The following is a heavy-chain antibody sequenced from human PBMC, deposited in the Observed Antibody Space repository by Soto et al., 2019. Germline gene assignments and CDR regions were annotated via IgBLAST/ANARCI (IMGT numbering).Heavy chain of an antibody. V-gene: IGHV1-69*19. CDR1: GGTFNTYA. CDR2: ISPMFGAA. Sequence: QVQLVQSGAEMKKPGSSVKVSCQSSGGTFNTYAMNWVRQAPGQGSEWMGEISPMFGAANYAPKFQGRVTITADESTGTSYMQLSSLTSEETALYFCAREVQVHAPAFVYWGQGTLVTVSS. D-gene: IGHD3-10*01. J-gene: IGHJ4*02. CDR3: AREVQVHAPAFVY.